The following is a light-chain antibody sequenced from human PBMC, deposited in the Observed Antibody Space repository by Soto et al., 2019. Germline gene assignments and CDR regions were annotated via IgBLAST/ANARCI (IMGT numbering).Light chain of an antibody. J-gene: IGLJ2*01. CDR2: EVS. Sequence: QSVLTQPPSAPGSPGQSGTISCTGTSSDVGGYNYVSWYQQHPGKAPKLMIYEVSKRPSGVPDRCSGSKSGNTASLTVSGLQAEDEADYYCSSYSGSHIRVFCGGTKVTVL. CDR1: SSDVGGYNY. V-gene: IGLV2-8*01. CDR3: SSYSGSHIRV.